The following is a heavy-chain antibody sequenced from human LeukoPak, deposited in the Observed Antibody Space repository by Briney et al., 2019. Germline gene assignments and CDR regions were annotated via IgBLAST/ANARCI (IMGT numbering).Heavy chain of an antibody. Sequence: SETLSLTCAVSGDSINNFYWSWIRQPPGKGLQWIGYIYYSGSTNYNPSLKSRVTISVDTSKNQFSLKLTSVTAADTAVYYCARGVVAAPQTFDYWGQGNLVTVSS. CDR1: GDSINNFY. J-gene: IGHJ4*02. V-gene: IGHV4-59*01. CDR3: ARGVVAAPQTFDY. CDR2: IYYSGST. D-gene: IGHD2-15*01.